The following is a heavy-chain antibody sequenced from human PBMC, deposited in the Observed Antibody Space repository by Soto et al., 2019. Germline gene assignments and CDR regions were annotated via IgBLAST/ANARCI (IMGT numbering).Heavy chain of an antibody. Sequence: GGSLRLSCAASGFTFSGYSMNWVRQAPGKGLEWVSSISSSSSYIYYADSVKGRFTISRDNAKNSLYLQMNSLRAEDTAVYYCAREAYYDFWSGSPPVDWFDPWGQGTLVTVSS. CDR3: AREAYYDFWSGSPPVDWFDP. D-gene: IGHD3-3*01. CDR2: ISSSSSYI. V-gene: IGHV3-21*01. CDR1: GFTFSGYS. J-gene: IGHJ5*02.